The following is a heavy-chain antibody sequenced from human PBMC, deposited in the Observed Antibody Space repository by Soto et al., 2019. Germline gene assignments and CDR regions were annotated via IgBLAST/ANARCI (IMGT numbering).Heavy chain of an antibody. J-gene: IGHJ6*02. CDR3: ARMGQWRVPGDYYYGMDV. V-gene: IGHV3-53*01. CDR1: GLTVSSNY. CDR2: IYTGGGT. D-gene: IGHD6-19*01. Sequence: PGGSLRLSCAASGLTVSSNYMNWVRQAPRKGLEWVSLIYTGGGTYYADSVKGRFTVSRDNSKNTLYLQMNSLRAEDTAVYYCARMGQWRVPGDYYYGMDVWGQGTSVTVSS.